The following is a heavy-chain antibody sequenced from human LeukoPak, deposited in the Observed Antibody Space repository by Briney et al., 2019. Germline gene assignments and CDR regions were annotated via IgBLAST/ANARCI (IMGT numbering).Heavy chain of an antibody. CDR3: ARDSVGLESFQH. D-gene: IGHD1-26*01. J-gene: IGHJ1*01. V-gene: IGHV4-31*03. CDR1: GGSISGGSYY. CDR2: IFYSGST. Sequence: SETLSLTCSVSGGSISGGSYYSSWIRQHPGKGLEWIGSIFYSGSTYYNPSLKSRVAISLDTSKNHFSLKLSSVTAAGTAVYYCARDSVGLESFQHWGQGTLVTVSS.